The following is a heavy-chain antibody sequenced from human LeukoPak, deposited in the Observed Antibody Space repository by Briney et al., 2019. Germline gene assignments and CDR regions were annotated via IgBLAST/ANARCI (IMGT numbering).Heavy chain of an antibody. CDR3: AAYSSSWSFDY. D-gene: IGHD6-13*01. CDR2: IKQDGSEK. Sequence: GGSLRLSCAASGFTLSGNWMSWVRQAPGKGLEWVANIKQDGSEKNYVDAVKGRFTISRDNAKNSLYLQMNGLRAEDTALYYCAAYSSSWSFDYWGQGTLVTVSS. CDR1: GFTLSGNW. V-gene: IGHV3-7*03. J-gene: IGHJ4*02.